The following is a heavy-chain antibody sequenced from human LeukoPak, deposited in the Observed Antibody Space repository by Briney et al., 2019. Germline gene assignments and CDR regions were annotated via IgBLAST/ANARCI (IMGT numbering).Heavy chain of an antibody. CDR1: GFTFSSYS. J-gene: IGHJ3*02. CDR3: AKDGRYCSSTSCPTSDAFDI. CDR2: ISSSSSYI. Sequence: GGSLRLSCAASGFTFSSYSMNWVRQAPGKGLEWVSSISSSSSYIYYADSVKGRFTISRDNAKNSLYLQMNSLRAEDTAVYYCAKDGRYCSSTSCPTSDAFDIWGQGTMVTVSS. D-gene: IGHD2-2*01. V-gene: IGHV3-21*04.